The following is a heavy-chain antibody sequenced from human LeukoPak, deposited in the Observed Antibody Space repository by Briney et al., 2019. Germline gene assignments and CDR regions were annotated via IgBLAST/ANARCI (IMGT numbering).Heavy chain of an antibody. CDR3: ASYYYDSSGYYSYAAFDI. Sequence: PSETLSLTCTVSGGSISSYYWSWIRQPAGKGLEWIGRIYTSGSTNYNPSLKSRVTMSVDTSKNQFSLKLSSVTAADTAVYYCASYYYDSSGYYSYAAFDIWGQGTMVTVSS. J-gene: IGHJ3*02. D-gene: IGHD3-22*01. V-gene: IGHV4-4*07. CDR1: GGSISSYY. CDR2: IYTSGST.